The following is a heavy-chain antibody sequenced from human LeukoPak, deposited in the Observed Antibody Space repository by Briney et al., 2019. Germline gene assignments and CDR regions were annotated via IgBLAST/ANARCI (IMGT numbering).Heavy chain of an antibody. CDR2: INPNSGGT. CDR3: ASSPSTQWLLPD. V-gene: IGHV1-2*02. CDR1: GYTFTGYY. J-gene: IGHJ4*02. Sequence: ASVKVPCKASGYTFTGYYIHWVRQAPGQGLEWMGWINPNSGGTNYAQKFQGRVTMTRDTSISTAYMELSRLRSDDTAVFYCASSPSTQWLLPDWGQGTLVTVSS. D-gene: IGHD6-19*01.